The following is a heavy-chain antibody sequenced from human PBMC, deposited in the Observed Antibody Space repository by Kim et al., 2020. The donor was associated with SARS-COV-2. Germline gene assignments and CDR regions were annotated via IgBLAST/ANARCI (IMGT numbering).Heavy chain of an antibody. V-gene: IGHV3-74*01. J-gene: IGHJ3*02. CDR2: INGDGNIT. CDR1: GFTFSSYW. CDR3: ARANYSSSLRAFDI. D-gene: IGHD6-19*01. Sequence: GGSLRLSCAASGFTFSSYWMHWVRQAPGKGLVWVSRINGDGNITTYADSVKGRFTISRDNSKNTLYLQMNSLRVEDTALYYCARANYSSSLRAFDIWGQGPRVTVS.